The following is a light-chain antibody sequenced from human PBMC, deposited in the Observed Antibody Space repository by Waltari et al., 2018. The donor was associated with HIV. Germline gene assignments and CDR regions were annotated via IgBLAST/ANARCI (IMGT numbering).Light chain of an antibody. Sequence: SSELTQDPVVSVALGQTIKITCQGDSLRSFFANWYQVRPGQAPVLVVYGANRRPSGYPDRFSASNSRNTSSLSISDSQAVDEADYYCHSRDSNSDHYVFGGGTRVIV. CDR1: SLRSFF. J-gene: IGLJ1*01. CDR2: GAN. CDR3: HSRDSNSDHYV. V-gene: IGLV3-19*01.